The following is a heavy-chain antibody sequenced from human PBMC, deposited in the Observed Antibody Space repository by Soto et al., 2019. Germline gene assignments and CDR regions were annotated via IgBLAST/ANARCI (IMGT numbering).Heavy chain of an antibody. J-gene: IGHJ4*02. CDR2: IKNRADSGTT. D-gene: IGHD4-17*01. V-gene: IGHV3-15*01. Sequence: EVQLVESGGDLVKPGGCLRLSCAASGITFTNAWMNWVRQVPGKGLEWVGRIKNRADSGTTDYAAPVRGRFTISRDDSRNTLFVQMNSLGHEHTAVYYCTTDPGDYEDFWGQGTLVTVSS. CDR3: TTDPGDYEDF. CDR1: GITFTNAW.